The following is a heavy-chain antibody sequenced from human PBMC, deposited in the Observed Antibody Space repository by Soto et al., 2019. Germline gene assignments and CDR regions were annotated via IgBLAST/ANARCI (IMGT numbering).Heavy chain of an antibody. V-gene: IGHV4-39*01. J-gene: IGHJ5*02. D-gene: IGHD3-3*02. CDR3: ASPKIAFYDWFDP. CDR2: IYYSGST. Sequence: QLQLQESGPGLVKPSETLSLTCTVSGGSISSSSYYWGWIRQPPGKGLEWIGSIYYSGSTYYNPHPNSRVTIPVDTVKNQFSLKLRSVTAADTAVYYCASPKIAFYDWFDPWGQGTLVTVSS. CDR1: GGSISSSSYY.